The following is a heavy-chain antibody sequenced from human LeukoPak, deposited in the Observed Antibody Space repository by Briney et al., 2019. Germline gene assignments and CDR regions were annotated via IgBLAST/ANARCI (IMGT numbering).Heavy chain of an antibody. CDR2: IRYDGSNK. CDR3: AKDRGYCTNGVCYTLFDY. V-gene: IGHV3-30*02. Sequence: GGSLRLSCAASGFTFSSYGMHWVRQAPGKGLEWVAFIRYDGSNKYYADSVKGRFTISRDNSKNTLYLQMNSLRAEDTAVYYCAKDRGYCTNGVCYTLFDYWGQGTLVTVSS. D-gene: IGHD2-8*01. CDR1: GFTFSSYG. J-gene: IGHJ4*02.